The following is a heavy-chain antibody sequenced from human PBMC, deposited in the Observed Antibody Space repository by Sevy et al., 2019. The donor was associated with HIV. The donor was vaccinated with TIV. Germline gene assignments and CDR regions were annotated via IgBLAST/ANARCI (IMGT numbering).Heavy chain of an antibody. Sequence: GGSLRLSCTASGFTFSSYDMNWVRQAPGKGLEWVSKISSSGSSIYYADAVKGRFIISRDNAKNSLNLQMNSLRAEDTAVYYCTGNGGAFDNGFDPWGQRTLVTVSS. J-gene: IGHJ5*02. D-gene: IGHD2-8*01. V-gene: IGHV3-48*03. CDR1: GFTFSSYD. CDR3: TGNGGAFDNGFDP. CDR2: ISSSGSSI.